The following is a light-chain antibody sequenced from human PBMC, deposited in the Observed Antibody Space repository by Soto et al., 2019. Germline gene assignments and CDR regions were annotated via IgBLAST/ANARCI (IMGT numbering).Light chain of an antibody. V-gene: IGKV4-1*01. CDR3: QQYYNPPWT. CDR1: QRLLYRSNNKNN. CDR2: WAS. J-gene: IGKJ1*01. Sequence: DTVMSQSPASLAVSLGGRATINCKSSQRLLYRSNNKNNLAWYQHKPGQPPKLLIYWASTRDSGVPDRFSGSGSGTDFTLTINNVQAEDVAVYYCQQYYNPPWTFGQGTKVEI.